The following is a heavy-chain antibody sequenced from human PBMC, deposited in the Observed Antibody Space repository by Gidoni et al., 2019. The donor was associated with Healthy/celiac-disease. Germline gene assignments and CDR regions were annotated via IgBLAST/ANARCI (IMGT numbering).Heavy chain of an antibody. CDR1: GFSLSNARMG. CDR3: ARTLYCSSTSCPGTYYYGMDV. CDR2: IFSNDEK. D-gene: IGHD2-2*01. Sequence: QVTLKESGPVLVKPTETLTLTCTVSGFSLSNARMGVSWIRQPPGKALEWLAHIFSNDEKSYSTSLKSRLTISKDTSKSQVVLTMTNMDPVDTATYYCARTLYCSSTSCPGTYYYGMDVWGQGTTVTVSS. V-gene: IGHV2-26*01. J-gene: IGHJ6*02.